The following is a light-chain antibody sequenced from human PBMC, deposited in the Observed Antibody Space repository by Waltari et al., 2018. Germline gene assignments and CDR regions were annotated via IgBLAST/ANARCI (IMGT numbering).Light chain of an antibody. CDR1: SSNIGTTT. V-gene: IGLV1-44*01. Sequence: QSVLTQPPSVSATPGQRVAISCSGSSSNIGTTTVNWYQQLPGSAPKLLIYTNNQRPSGVPGRFSGSKSGTSASLAISGLQSEDEADYYCAAWDDTLNGVVFGGGTKLTV. CDR3: AAWDDTLNGVV. CDR2: TNN. J-gene: IGLJ3*02.